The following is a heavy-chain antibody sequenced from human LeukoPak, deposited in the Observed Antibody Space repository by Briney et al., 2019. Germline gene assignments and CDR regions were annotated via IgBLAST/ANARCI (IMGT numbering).Heavy chain of an antibody. J-gene: IGHJ5*02. D-gene: IGHD5-24*01. V-gene: IGHV1-24*01. Sequence: ASVKVSCKVSGYIFTELSMHWVRQAPGKGLEWMGGFDPEDGTTIYAQKFQGRVTMTEDTSTDTAYMELSSLQSEDTAVYYCARDNRNWFDPWGQGTLVTVSS. CDR3: ARDNRNWFDP. CDR1: GYIFTELS. CDR2: FDPEDGTT.